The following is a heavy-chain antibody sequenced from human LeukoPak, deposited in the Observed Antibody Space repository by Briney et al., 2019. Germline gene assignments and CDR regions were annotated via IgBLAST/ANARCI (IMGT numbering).Heavy chain of an antibody. CDR3: AREVSMDV. CDR2: ISSSSSTI. V-gene: IGHV3-48*01. Sequence: GGSLRLSCAASGFTFSSFNMSWVRQAPGKGLEWVSYISSSSSTIYYADSVKGRFTISRDNAKNSLYLQMNSLRAEDTAVYYCAREVSMDVWGQGTTVTVSS. J-gene: IGHJ6*02. CDR1: GFTFSSFN.